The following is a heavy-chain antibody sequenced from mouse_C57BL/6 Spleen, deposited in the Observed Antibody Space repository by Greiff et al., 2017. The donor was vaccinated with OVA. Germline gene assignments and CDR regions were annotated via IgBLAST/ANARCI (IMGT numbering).Heavy chain of an antibody. Sequence: QVHVKQSGTELVKPGASVKLSCKASGYTFTSYWMHWVKQRPGQGLEWIGNINPSNGGTNYNEKFKSKATLTVDKSSSTAYMKLSSLTSEASAVYDCARGGKIYGDFDVWGTGTTVTVSS. J-gene: IGHJ1*03. CDR1: GYTFTSYW. D-gene: IGHD1-1*02. CDR2: INPSNGGT. CDR3: ARGGKIYGDFDV. V-gene: IGHV1-53*01.